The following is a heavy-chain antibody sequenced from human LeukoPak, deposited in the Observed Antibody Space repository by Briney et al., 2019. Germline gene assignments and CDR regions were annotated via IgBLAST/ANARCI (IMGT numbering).Heavy chain of an antibody. J-gene: IGHJ4*02. V-gene: IGHV3-53*01. CDR1: GFTVSSNY. CDR2: IYSGGST. Sequence: GGSPRLSCAASGFTVSSNYMSWVRQAPGKGLEWVSVIYSGGSTYYTDSVKGRFTISRDNSKNTLYLQMNSLRAEDTAVYYCASSTHDYGDYTFDYWGQGTLVTVSS. D-gene: IGHD4-17*01. CDR3: ASSTHDYGDYTFDY.